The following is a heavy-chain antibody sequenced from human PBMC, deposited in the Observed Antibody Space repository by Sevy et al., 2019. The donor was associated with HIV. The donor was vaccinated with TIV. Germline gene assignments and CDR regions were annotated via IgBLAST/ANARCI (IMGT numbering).Heavy chain of an antibody. CDR1: GGTFSSYA. V-gene: IGHV1-69*13. CDR3: ASNGVIARRSDYYYGMDV. Sequence: ASVKVSCKASGGTFSSYAISWVRQAPGQGLEWMGGIIPIFGTANYAQKFQGRVTITADESTSTAYMELSSLRSEDTAVYYCASNGVIARRSDYYYGMDVRGQGTTVTVSS. J-gene: IGHJ6*02. D-gene: IGHD3-16*02. CDR2: IIPIFGTA.